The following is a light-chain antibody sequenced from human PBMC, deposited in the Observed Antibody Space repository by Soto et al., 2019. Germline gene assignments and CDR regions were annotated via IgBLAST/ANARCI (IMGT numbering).Light chain of an antibody. J-gene: IGKJ1*01. CDR2: DTS. V-gene: IGKV3-20*01. CDR3: QQYGNSPT. Sequence: EIVLTQSPGTLSLSPGERATLSCRASQSVSSSYLAWYQQKPGQAPRLLIYDTSSRATGIPDRFSGSKSGTDFTLTISRLEPEDFAVYYCQQYGNSPTFGKGTK. CDR1: QSVSSSY.